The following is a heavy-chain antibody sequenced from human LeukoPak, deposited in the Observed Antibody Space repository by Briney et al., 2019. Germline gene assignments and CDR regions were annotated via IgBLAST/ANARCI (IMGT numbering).Heavy chain of an antibody. CDR1: GYTFTGYY. D-gene: IGHD2-15*01. Sequence: GASVKVSCKASGYTFTGYYMHWVRQAPGQGLEWMGWINPNSGGTNYAQKFQGRVTMTRDTSISTAYMELSRLRSDDTAVYYCAREIVVVVAAGDAFDIWGPGTMVTVSS. CDR2: INPNSGGT. J-gene: IGHJ3*02. V-gene: IGHV1-2*02. CDR3: AREIVVVVAAGDAFDI.